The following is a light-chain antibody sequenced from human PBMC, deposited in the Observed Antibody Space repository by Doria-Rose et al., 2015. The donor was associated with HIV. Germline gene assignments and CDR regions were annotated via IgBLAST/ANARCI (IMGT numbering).Light chain of an antibody. CDR2: WAS. Sequence: TQSPESLGMSLGERATPNCKSNQSLLYTSKNYLAWYQQKPGQPPKLLIYWASTRQSGVPARFSGSGSGTDFTLTISSLEAEDVAVYYCQQYYDTPSLGPGTTVDIK. CDR3: QQYYDTPS. CDR1: QSLLYTSKNY. V-gene: IGKV4-1*01. J-gene: IGKJ3*01.